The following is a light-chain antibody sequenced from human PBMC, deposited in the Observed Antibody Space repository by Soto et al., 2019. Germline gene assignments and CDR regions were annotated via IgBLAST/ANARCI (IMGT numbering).Light chain of an antibody. CDR3: AVWDDGLNGWV. CDR2: SGD. J-gene: IGLJ3*02. CDR1: RSNVGTNH. V-gene: IGLV1-44*01. Sequence: QSVLTQPPSASGTPGQRVTISCSGSRSNVGTNHVNWYQQFPGSAPKLLIHSGDQRPSGVPDRFSGSESGTSASLVISGLLSADEADYYCAVWDDGLNGWVFGGGTKLTVL.